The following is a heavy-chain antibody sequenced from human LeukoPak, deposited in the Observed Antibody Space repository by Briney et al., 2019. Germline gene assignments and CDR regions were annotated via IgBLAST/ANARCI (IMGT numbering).Heavy chain of an antibody. D-gene: IGHD4-23*01. CDR1: GFSFSAYA. V-gene: IGHV3-23*01. CDR3: AKDLGFGGKSFDS. Sequence: PGGSLRLSCAASGFSFSAYAMNWVRQAPGKGLEWVSSISRTGTKTDYTESVKGRVTISRDNSKNTLRLQMNSLRDEDTAVYYCAKDLGFGGKSFDSWGQGTLVTVS. J-gene: IGHJ4*02. CDR2: ISRTGTKT.